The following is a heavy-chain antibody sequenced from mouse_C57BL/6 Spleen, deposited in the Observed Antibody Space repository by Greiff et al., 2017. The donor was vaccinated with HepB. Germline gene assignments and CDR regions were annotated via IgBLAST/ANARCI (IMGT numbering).Heavy chain of an antibody. V-gene: IGHV1-76*01. CDR2: IYPGSGNT. Sequence: QVHVKQSGAELVRPGASVKLSCKASGYTFTDYYINWVKQRPGQGLEWIARIYPGSGNTYYNEKFKGKATLTAEKSSSTAYMQLSSLTSEDSAVYFCARNYDGGYDVWGQGTLVTVSA. J-gene: IGHJ3*02. D-gene: IGHD2-2*01. CDR3: ARNYDGGYDV. CDR1: GYTFTDYY.